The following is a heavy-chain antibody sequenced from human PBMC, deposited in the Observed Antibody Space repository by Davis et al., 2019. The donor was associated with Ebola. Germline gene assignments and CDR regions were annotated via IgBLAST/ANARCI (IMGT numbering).Heavy chain of an antibody. J-gene: IGHJ6*02. CDR2: INPNSGDT. CDR1: GYTFTSYY. V-gene: IGHV1-2*06. D-gene: IGHD3-22*01. CDR3: ARGGIAMMVVPRDYYYGMDV. Sequence: ASVKVSCKASGYTFTSYYMHWVRQAPGQGLERMGRINPNSGDTNYAEKFQGRVTMTRDTSISTAYMELSRLRSDDTAVYFCARGGIAMMVVPRDYYYGMDVWGQGTTVTVSS.